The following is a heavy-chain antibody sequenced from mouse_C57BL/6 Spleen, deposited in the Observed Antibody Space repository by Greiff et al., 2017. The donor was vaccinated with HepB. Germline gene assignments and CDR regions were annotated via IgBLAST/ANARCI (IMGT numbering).Heavy chain of an antibody. V-gene: IGHV1-55*01. J-gene: IGHJ1*03. D-gene: IGHD1-1*01. CDR2: IYPGSGST. Sequence: VQLQQPGAELVKPGASVKMSCKASGYTFTSYWITWVKQRPGQGLEWIGDIYPGSGSTNYNEKFKSKATLTVDTSSSTAYMQLSSLTSEDSAVYCCATHYYGSSYPYWYLDVWGTGTTVTVSS. CDR1: GYTFTSYW. CDR3: ATHYYGSSYPYWYLDV.